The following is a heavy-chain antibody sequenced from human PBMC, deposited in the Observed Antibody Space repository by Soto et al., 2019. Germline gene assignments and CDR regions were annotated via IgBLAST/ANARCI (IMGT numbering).Heavy chain of an antibody. CDR2: MNPNSGNT. D-gene: IGHD3-10*01. Sequence: ASVKVSCKASGYTFTSYDINWVRQATGQGLERMGWMNPNSGNTGYAQKLQGRVTMTRNTSISTAYMGLSSLRSEDTVVYYCARGGYYGSGMGWFDPWGQGTLVTVSS. V-gene: IGHV1-8*01. CDR3: ARGGYYGSGMGWFDP. CDR1: GYTFTSYD. J-gene: IGHJ5*02.